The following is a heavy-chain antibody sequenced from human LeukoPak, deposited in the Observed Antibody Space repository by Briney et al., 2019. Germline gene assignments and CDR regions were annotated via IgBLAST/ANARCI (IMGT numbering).Heavy chain of an antibody. CDR2: IYYSGST. Sequence: SETLSLTCTVSGGSINNYYWSWIRQPPGKGLEWIGYIYYSGSTNYNPSLKSRVTISVDTSKNQFSLKLSSVTAADTAVYYCARDKGQWLEAFDIWGQGTMVTVSS. CDR1: GGSINNYY. V-gene: IGHV4-59*01. J-gene: IGHJ3*02. D-gene: IGHD6-19*01. CDR3: ARDKGQWLEAFDI.